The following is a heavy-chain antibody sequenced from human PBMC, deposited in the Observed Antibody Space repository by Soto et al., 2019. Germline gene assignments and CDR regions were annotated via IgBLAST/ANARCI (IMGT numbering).Heavy chain of an antibody. J-gene: IGHJ4*02. CDR3: ARDNSGPIMFEY. V-gene: IGHV3-74*03. CDR1: GFTFRFYS. D-gene: IGHD6-19*01. CDR2: IKGDGSNI. Sequence: GGSLRLSCAASGFTFRFYSMNWVRQAPGKGLVWVSQIKGDGSNIKYADSVKGRFTISRDNAKSTLYLQMNSLRAEDTAVYYCARDNSGPIMFEYWGQGNLVTVSS.